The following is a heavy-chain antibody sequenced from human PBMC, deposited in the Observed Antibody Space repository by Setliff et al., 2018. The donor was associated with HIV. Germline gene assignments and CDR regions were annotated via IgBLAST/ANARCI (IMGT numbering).Heavy chain of an antibody. CDR3: ARGAYSSIWFSQGLNAFDI. CDR2: IIPIFGTT. CDR1: GGTFSTYT. D-gene: IGHD6-13*01. J-gene: IGHJ3*02. Sequence: GASVKVSCKASGGTFSTYTISWVRQAPGQGLEWMGGIIPIFGTTNYAQKFQGRVTTTADESTSTAYMELSSLRSEDTAVYYCARGAYSSIWFSQGLNAFDIWGQGTMVTVSS. V-gene: IGHV1-69*13.